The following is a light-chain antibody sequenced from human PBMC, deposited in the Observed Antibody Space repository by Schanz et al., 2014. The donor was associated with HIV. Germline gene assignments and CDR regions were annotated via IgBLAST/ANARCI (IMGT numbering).Light chain of an antibody. CDR3: SSHTRRNTLDV. Sequence: SALTQPASVSGSPGQSITISCTGPNSDITFYYYVSWFQQHPGKAPQLMIYDGSSRPSGVSNRFSGSKSDNTASLTISGLQPEDEADYYCSSHTRRNTLDVFGTGTKLTVL. J-gene: IGLJ1*01. V-gene: IGLV2-14*03. CDR1: NSDITFYYY. CDR2: DGS.